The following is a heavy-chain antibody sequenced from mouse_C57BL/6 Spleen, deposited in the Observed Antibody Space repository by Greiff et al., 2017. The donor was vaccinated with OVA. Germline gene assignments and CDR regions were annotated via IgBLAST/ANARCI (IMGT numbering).Heavy chain of an antibody. V-gene: IGHV8-8*01. Sequence: QVTLKVSGPGLLQPSQTLSLTCSFSGFSLSTFGMGVGWIRQPSGKGLEWLANIWWDDDKYYNPALTSPLPISKATSKQQIFHKSANVDTSDTATYYCARISYGSSSRGYFDVWGTGTPVTVSS. CDR2: IWWDDDK. J-gene: IGHJ1*03. CDR3: ARISYGSSSRGYFDV. CDR1: GFSLSTFGMG. D-gene: IGHD1-1*01.